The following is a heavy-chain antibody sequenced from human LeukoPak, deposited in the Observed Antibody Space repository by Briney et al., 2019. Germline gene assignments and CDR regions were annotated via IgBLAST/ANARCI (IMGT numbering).Heavy chain of an antibody. D-gene: IGHD3-3*01. CDR1: GYTFTSYD. CDR3: ARGGTYYDFWSGYYGSYFDY. CDR2: MNPNSGNT. V-gene: IGHV1-8*03. J-gene: IGHJ4*02. Sequence: ASVKVSCKASGYTFTSYDINWVRQATGQGLEWMGWMNPNSGNTGYAQKFQGRVTITRNTSISTAYMELSSLRSEDTAVYYCARGGTYYDFWSGYYGSYFDYWGQGALVTVSS.